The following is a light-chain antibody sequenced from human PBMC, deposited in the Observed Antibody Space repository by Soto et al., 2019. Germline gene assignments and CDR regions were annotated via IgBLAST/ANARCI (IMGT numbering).Light chain of an antibody. J-gene: IGLJ2*01. CDR2: EVS. V-gene: IGLV2-8*01. CDR3: SSYAGSNNLL. Sequence: QSVLTQSPSASGSPGQSVTISCTGTSSDVGGYNFVSWYQQHPGKAPKLMIYEVSKRPSWFPDRFSGSKSGNTASLTVSGLQAENEADYYCSSYAGSNNLLFGGGTKLTVL. CDR1: SSDVGGYNF.